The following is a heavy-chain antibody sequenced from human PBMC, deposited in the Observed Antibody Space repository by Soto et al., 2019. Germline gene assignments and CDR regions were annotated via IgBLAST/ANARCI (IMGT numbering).Heavy chain of an antibody. CDR3: ASFDGTLVRGGRSSPYEMDV. J-gene: IGHJ6*02. CDR1: GGTFNNYA. CDR2: IIPTFGTG. Sequence: QVLLVQSGPEVKKPGSSVKVSCKASGGTFNNYAINWVRQAPGKGLEWMGGIIPTFGTGNHAQKVQGRVTITADETTTTADFEVNSLRSEDTAIYYCASFDGTLVRGGRSSPYEMDVWGQGTTVIVSS. D-gene: IGHD3-10*01. V-gene: IGHV1-69*01.